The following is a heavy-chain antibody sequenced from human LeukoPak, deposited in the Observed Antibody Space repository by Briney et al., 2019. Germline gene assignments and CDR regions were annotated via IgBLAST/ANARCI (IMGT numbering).Heavy chain of an antibody. D-gene: IGHD5-12*01. V-gene: IGHV3-64*01. CDR3: ARDCYSGYGFNCLGDY. J-gene: IGHJ4*02. CDR1: GFTFSRYA. Sequence: GGSLRLSCAASGFTFSRYAMHWVRQAPGKGLEYVSAISSNGGTTYYANSVKGRFTISRDNSKNTLYLQMGSLRTEDMAVYYCARDCYSGYGFNCLGDYWGQGTLVTVSS. CDR2: ISSNGGTT.